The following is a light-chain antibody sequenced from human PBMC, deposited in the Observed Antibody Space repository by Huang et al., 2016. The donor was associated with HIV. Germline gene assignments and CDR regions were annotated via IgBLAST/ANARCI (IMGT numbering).Light chain of an antibody. J-gene: IGKJ4*01. CDR1: QGICSY. CDR2: PAS. Sequence: IQLTQSPSSLSASIGDRVTFTCRASQGICSYLAWYQLKPGKAPNLRIYPASTLQSGVPPRFSGSRSATDFTLTISSLQPEDFATYYCQQLNSYPLTFGGGTRVEVK. V-gene: IGKV1-9*01. CDR3: QQLNSYPLT.